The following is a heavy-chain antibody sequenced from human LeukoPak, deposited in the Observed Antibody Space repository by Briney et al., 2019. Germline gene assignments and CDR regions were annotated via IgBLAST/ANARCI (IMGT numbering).Heavy chain of an antibody. J-gene: IGHJ4*02. V-gene: IGHV3-23*01. Sequence: GGSLRLSCAASGFTFSSDAMSWVRQAPGKGLEWVSAISGIGGSTYYADSVKGRFTISRDNSKNTLYLQMNSLRAEDMAVYYCAKDRYYYDSSGATFDYWGQGTLVTVSS. CDR2: ISGIGGST. CDR3: AKDRYYYDSSGATFDY. D-gene: IGHD3-22*01. CDR1: GFTFSSDA.